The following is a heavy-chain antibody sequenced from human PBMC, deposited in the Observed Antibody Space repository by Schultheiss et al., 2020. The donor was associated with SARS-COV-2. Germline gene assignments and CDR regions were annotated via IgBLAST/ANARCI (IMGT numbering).Heavy chain of an antibody. CDR2: INHSGST. D-gene: IGHD3-10*01. J-gene: IGHJ5*02. V-gene: IGHV4-61*09. CDR3: ARGAHYYGSGSYSNWFDP. CDR1: GGSISSGSYY. Sequence: SQTLSLTCTVSGGSISSGSYYWSWIRQPAGKGLEWIGEINHSGSTYYNPSLKSRVTISVDTSKNQFSLNLSSVTAADTAVYYCARGAHYYGSGSYSNWFDPWGQGTLVTVSS.